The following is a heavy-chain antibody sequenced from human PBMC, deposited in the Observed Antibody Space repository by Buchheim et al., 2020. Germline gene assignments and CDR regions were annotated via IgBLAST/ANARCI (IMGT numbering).Heavy chain of an antibody. V-gene: IGHV5-10-1*01. D-gene: IGHD6-13*01. CDR1: GYSFTSYW. J-gene: IGHJ5*02. CDR2: IDPSDSYT. Sequence: EVQLVQSGAEVKKPGESLRISCKGSGYSFTSYWISWVRQMPGKGLEWMGRIDPSDSYTNYSPSFQGHAPTPADNPISTAYPQWSSLKASDTAMYYCARHSRAAGTAVWFDLWGQGTL. CDR3: ARHSRAAGTAVWFDL.